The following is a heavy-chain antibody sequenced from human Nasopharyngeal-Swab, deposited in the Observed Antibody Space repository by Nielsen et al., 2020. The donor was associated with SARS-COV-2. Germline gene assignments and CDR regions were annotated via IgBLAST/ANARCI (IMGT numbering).Heavy chain of an antibody. Sequence: GESLKISCVASGVIFSKYWMHWVRPAPGKGLLWVSRVNQDGSRTDYADSVRGRFTISRDNAKNTLYLQMNSLRVEDTAVYYCVKHQGSSSDQWGQGTLVTVSS. J-gene: IGHJ4*02. CDR3: VKHQGSSSDQ. CDR1: GVIFSKYW. V-gene: IGHV3-74*01. CDR2: VNQDGSRT.